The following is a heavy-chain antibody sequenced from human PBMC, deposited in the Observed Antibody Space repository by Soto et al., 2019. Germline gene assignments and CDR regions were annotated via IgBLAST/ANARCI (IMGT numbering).Heavy chain of an antibody. D-gene: IGHD3-22*01. V-gene: IGHV1-46*03. CDR3: ARDPPGYHTSGYPLDN. Sequence: ASVKVSCKASGYTFTSYYMHWVRQAPGQGLEWMGMIHPSGGSTTYAQNFQGRVAMTRDTSTSTVYMELSSLRSEDTAVYYCARDPPGYHTSGYPLDNWG. CDR1: GYTFTSYY. CDR2: IHPSGGST. J-gene: IGHJ4*01.